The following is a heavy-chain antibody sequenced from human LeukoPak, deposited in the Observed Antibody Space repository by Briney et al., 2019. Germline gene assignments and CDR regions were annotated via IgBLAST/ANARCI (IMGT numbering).Heavy chain of an antibody. Sequence: GGSLRLSCVASGFTFSSYGMHWVRQAPGKGLEWVAVIWYDGSDKYYTDSVKGRFTISRDNSKNTLCLQMNSLRAEDTAIYYCARAGDAFDIWGQGTMVTVSS. J-gene: IGHJ3*02. CDR3: ARAGDAFDI. V-gene: IGHV3-33*01. CDR1: GFTFSSYG. CDR2: IWYDGSDK.